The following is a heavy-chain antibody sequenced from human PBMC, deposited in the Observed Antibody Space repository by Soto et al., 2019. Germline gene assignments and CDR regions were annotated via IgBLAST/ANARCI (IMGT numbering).Heavy chain of an antibody. CDR3: ETVFRYDAPGAFDI. D-gene: IGHD3-16*01. J-gene: IGHJ3*02. Sequence: VKVSCKYSRGTFRSYAIRWVRHASGQGLEWMGGIIPIFGTAIYAQKFQGRVNVTEDTSKDTAYMELSSLRSEGTAVYYCETVFRYDAPGAFDIWGKGTMVTVSS. CDR1: RGTFRSYA. V-gene: IGHV1-69*06. CDR2: IIPIFGTA.